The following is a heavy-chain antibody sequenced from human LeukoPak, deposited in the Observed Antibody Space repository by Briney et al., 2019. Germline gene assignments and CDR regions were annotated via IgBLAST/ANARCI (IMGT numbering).Heavy chain of an antibody. CDR1: GFTFSSYW. CDR2: INRDGSST. Sequence: PGGSLRLSCAASGFTFSSYWMHWVRQAPGKGLVWVSRINRDGSSTSYADSVKGRFTISRDNAKNTLYLQMNSLRAEDTAVYYCARDFLYCSSTSCYDEGFDYWGQGTLVTVSS. V-gene: IGHV3-74*01. CDR3: ARDFLYCSSTSCYDEGFDY. D-gene: IGHD2-2*01. J-gene: IGHJ4*02.